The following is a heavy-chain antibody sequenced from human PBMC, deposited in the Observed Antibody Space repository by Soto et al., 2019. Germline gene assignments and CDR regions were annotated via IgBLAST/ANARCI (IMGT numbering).Heavy chain of an antibody. D-gene: IGHD7-27*01. CDR2: ISSSSSTI. J-gene: IGHJ4*02. CDR1: GFTFSTYS. CDR3: ARARWGSPPDY. V-gene: IGHV3-48*02. Sequence: EVQLVESGGGLVQPGGSLRLSCAASGFTFSTYSMNWVRQAPGKGLEWVSYISSSSSTIYYADSVKGRFTISRDNAKNSLYLQMNSLGDEDTAVYYCARARWGSPPDYWGQGTLVTVSS.